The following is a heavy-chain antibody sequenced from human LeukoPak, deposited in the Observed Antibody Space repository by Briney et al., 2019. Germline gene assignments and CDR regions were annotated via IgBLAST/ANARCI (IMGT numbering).Heavy chain of an antibody. CDR1: GFTFSSYA. J-gene: IGHJ4*02. Sequence: GGSLRLSCAASGFTFSSYAMHWVRQAPGKGLEWVAVISYDGSNKYYADSVKGRFTISRDNSKNTLYLQMNSLRAEDTAVYYCARDSRGLAAAGSTFDYLGQGTLVTVSS. CDR3: ARDSRGLAAAGSTFDY. D-gene: IGHD6-13*01. V-gene: IGHV3-30-3*01. CDR2: ISYDGSNK.